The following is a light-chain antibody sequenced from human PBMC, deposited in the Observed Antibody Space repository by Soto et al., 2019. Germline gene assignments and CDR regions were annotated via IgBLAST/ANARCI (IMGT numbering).Light chain of an antibody. CDR3: QQRSNWPPSLT. Sequence: EIVFTQSPSTLSLSPGERATLSCRASQSVSSYLAWYQQKPGQAPRLLIYDASNRATGIPARFSGSGSGTDFTLTISSLEPEDFAVYYCQQRSNWPPSLTFGGGTKVDI. V-gene: IGKV3-11*01. CDR1: QSVSSY. CDR2: DAS. J-gene: IGKJ4*01.